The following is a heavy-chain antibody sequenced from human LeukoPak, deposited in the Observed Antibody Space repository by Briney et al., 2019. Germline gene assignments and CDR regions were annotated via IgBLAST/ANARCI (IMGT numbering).Heavy chain of an antibody. CDR1: GFTFSDYY. CDR3: ARDPSRRYGDY. J-gene: IGHJ4*02. V-gene: IGHV3-11*04. CDR2: ISSSGSTI. D-gene: IGHD2-2*01. Sequence: GGSLRLSCAASGFTFSDYYMSWIRQAPGKGLERVACISSSGSTIYYAYSVEGRFTFVRTNAKKSLQLQMNMLTPDDTADYYFARDPSRRYGDYWGEGTLVTVSS.